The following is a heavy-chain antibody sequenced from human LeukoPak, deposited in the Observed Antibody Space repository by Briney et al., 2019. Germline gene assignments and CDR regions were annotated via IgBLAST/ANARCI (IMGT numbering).Heavy chain of an antibody. CDR2: IYVTVT. CDR1: GGSICTYY. Sequence: SETLSLTCTVSGGSICTYYWSWIRQSPGKGLEWIGYIYVTVTRYNPYLQSRVTISLDRSRNQFFLKMSSVPAADTAVYYCARHIGGGIEDMDVWGKGTKVIVSS. J-gene: IGHJ6*03. D-gene: IGHD3-16*02. CDR3: ARHIGGGIEDMDV. V-gene: IGHV4-59*08.